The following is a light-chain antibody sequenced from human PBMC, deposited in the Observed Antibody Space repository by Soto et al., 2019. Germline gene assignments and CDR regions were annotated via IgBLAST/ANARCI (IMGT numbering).Light chain of an antibody. Sequence: DIQLTQSPSFLSASIGDRVTITCRASQAIYSYLAWYQQKPGKAPKLLIYAASTLQSGVPSRFSGSGSGTESTLTNSSLQPEDFATYSCQQLNSSPTTLGQGTRREIK. CDR2: AAS. V-gene: IGKV1-9*01. CDR3: QQLNSSPTT. CDR1: QAIYSY. J-gene: IGKJ5*01.